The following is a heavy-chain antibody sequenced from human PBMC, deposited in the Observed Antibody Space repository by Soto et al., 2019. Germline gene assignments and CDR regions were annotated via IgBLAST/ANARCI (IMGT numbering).Heavy chain of an antibody. V-gene: IGHV2-5*02. CDR2: IYWDDDK. CDR1: GFSLTTSGVG. CDR3: ANPPYYGLGSYSFDY. J-gene: IGHJ4*02. Sequence: QITLKESGPTLVRPTQTLTLTCTFSGFSLTTSGVGVGWIRQPPGKALEWLAVIYWDDDKRYSSSLKSRLTITKDTSKNQVVLKMTNMDPVDTATYFCANPPYYGLGSYSFDYWGQGTLVTVSS. D-gene: IGHD3-10*01.